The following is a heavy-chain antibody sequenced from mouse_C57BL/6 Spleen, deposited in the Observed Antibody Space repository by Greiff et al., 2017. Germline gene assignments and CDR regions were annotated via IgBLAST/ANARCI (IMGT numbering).Heavy chain of an antibody. Sequence: EVKLMESGGGLVQPGGSLQLSCAASGFTFSDYSMYWVRHTPEQRLAWVAYISNGGGSTYYPATVKGRFTISRANAKNTLYLQMSRLKSEDTAMYYGARGGYDYHYFDYWGQGTTLTVAS. D-gene: IGHD2-4*01. V-gene: IGHV5-12*01. J-gene: IGHJ2*01. CDR1: GFTFSDYS. CDR3: ARGGYDYHYFDY. CDR2: ISNGGGST.